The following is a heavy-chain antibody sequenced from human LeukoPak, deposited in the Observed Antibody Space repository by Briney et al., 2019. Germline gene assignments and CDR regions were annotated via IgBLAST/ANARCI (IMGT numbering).Heavy chain of an antibody. J-gene: IGHJ4*02. CDR1: GYTFGDYG. CDR3: VRDYYVKDLKDY. Sequence: GGSLRLSCAGSGYTFGDYGMNWVRQAPGKGLEWVSYISSSSSTIYYADSVKGRFTISRDNAKNSLFLQMNSLRAEDTAVYYCVRDYYVKDLKDYWGQGTLVTVSS. D-gene: IGHD3-10*02. CDR2: ISSSSSTI. V-gene: IGHV3-48*01.